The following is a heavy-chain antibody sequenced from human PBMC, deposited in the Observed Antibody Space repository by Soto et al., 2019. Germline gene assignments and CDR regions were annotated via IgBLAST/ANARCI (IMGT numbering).Heavy chain of an antibody. D-gene: IGHD5-12*01. Sequence: PSETLSLTCAVYGGSFSGYYWSWIRQPPGKGLEWIGEINHSGSTNYNPSLKSRVTISADTSKNQFSLKLSSVTAADTAVYYCAREVFGDGYNYPPYFDYWGQGTLVTVSS. V-gene: IGHV4-34*01. CDR3: AREVFGDGYNYPPYFDY. CDR2: INHSGST. J-gene: IGHJ4*02. CDR1: GGSFSGYY.